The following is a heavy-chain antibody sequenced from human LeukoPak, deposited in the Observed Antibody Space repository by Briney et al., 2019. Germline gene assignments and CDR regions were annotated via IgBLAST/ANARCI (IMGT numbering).Heavy chain of an antibody. V-gene: IGHV1-69*04. CDR2: IIPIFGIA. Sequence: SVKVSCKASGGTFSSYAISWVRQAPGQGLEWMGRIIPIFGIANYAQKFQGRVTITADKSTSTAYMELSSLRPEDTAVYYCAREYYYDSSGYIDYWGQGTLVTVSS. CDR3: AREYYYDSSGYIDY. D-gene: IGHD3-22*01. J-gene: IGHJ4*02. CDR1: GGTFSSYA.